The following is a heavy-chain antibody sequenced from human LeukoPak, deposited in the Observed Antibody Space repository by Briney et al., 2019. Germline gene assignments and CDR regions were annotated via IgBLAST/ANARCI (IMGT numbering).Heavy chain of an antibody. V-gene: IGHV3-21*01. J-gene: IGHJ3*02. CDR3: ARVSGNDAFDI. D-gene: IGHD3-10*01. CDR1: GFTFSSYS. CDR2: ISSSSSYI. Sequence: GGSLRLSCAASGFTFSSYSMNWVRQAPGKGLEWVSSISSSSSYIYYADSVKGRFTISRDNAKNSLYLQMDSLRAEDTAVYYCARVSGNDAFDIWGQGTMVTVSS.